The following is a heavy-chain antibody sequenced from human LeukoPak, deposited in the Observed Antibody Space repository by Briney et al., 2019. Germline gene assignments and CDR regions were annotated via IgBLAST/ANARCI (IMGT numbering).Heavy chain of an antibody. Sequence: SETLSLTCTVSGGSISSSSYYWGWIRQPPGKGLEWIGSIYYSGNTYYNPSLKSRVTVSVDMSKNQFSLKLSSVTAADTAAYYCARDVDYADYWGQGTLVTVSS. CDR3: ARDVDYADY. V-gene: IGHV4-39*02. CDR1: GGSISSSSYY. D-gene: IGHD4-17*01. CDR2: IYYSGNT. J-gene: IGHJ4*02.